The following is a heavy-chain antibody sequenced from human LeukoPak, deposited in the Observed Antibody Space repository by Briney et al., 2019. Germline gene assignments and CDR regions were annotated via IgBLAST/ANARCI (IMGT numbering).Heavy chain of an antibody. Sequence: SETLSLTCAVYGGSFSGYYRSWIRQPPGKGLEWIGEINHSGSTNYNPSLKSRVTISVDTSKNQFSLKLSSVTAADTAVYYCARKSVVTPLNWFDPWGQGTLVTVSS. D-gene: IGHD4-23*01. CDR3: ARKSVVTPLNWFDP. J-gene: IGHJ5*02. CDR2: INHSGST. CDR1: GGSFSGYY. V-gene: IGHV4-34*01.